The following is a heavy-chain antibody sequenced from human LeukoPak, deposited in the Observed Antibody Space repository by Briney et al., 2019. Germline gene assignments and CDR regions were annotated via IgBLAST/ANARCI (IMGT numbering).Heavy chain of an antibody. V-gene: IGHV3-21*01. CDR1: GFTFSSYS. CDR3: ARASSKQLAGYLPDGFDI. CDR2: IISRGTRA. Sequence: GESLRLSCAASGFTFSSYSMNWVRQAPGKGLEWVSSIISRGTRAHYKDSVKGRFSISIDNAKNSLSLQMNSLRADDAAVYYCARASSKQLAGYLPDGFDIWGQGTMVTVSS. J-gene: IGHJ3*02. D-gene: IGHD3-9*01.